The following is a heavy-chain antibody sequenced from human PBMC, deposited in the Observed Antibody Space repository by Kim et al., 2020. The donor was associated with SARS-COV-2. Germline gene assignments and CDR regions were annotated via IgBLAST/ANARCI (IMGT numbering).Heavy chain of an antibody. CDR3: TRHDPENMVRGARDY. V-gene: IGHV3-73*01. J-gene: IGHJ4*02. D-gene: IGHD3-10*01. Sequence: ASVKGRFTISRDDSKNTAYLQMNSLKTEDTAVYYCTRHDPENMVRGARDYWGQGTLVTVSS.